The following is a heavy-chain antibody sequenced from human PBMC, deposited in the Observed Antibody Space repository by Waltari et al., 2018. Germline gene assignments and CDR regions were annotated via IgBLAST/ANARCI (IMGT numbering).Heavy chain of an antibody. D-gene: IGHD3-22*01. Sequence: QVQLVQSGAEVKKPGASVKVSCKASGYTFTSNYMHWVRQATGKGLEWMGIINPSCGSTSYAQKFQCRVTMTRDTSTSTVYMELSSLGSEDTAVYYCARGRRYYYDSSGYDYFDYWGQGTLVTVSS. CDR1: GYTFTSNY. CDR3: ARGRRYYYDSSGYDYFDY. J-gene: IGHJ4*02. CDR2: INPSCGST. V-gene: IGHV1-46*01.